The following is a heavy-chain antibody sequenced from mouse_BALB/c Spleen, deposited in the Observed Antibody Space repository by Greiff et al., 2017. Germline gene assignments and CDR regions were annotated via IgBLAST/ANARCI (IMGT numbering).Heavy chain of an antibody. J-gene: IGHJ2*01. CDR1: GFSLTSYG. CDR3: ASNYFDY. CDR2: IWSGGST. V-gene: IGHV2-2*02. Sequence: QVQLQQSGPGLVQPSQSLSITCTVSGFSLTSYGVHWVRQSPGKGLEWLGVIWSGGSTDYNAAFISRLSISKDNSKSQVFFKMNSPQANDTAIYYCASNYFDYWGQGTTLTVSS.